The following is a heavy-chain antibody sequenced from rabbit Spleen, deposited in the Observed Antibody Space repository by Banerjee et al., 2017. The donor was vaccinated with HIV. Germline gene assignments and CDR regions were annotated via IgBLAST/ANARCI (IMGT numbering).Heavy chain of an antibody. CDR1: GFSFSYSDY. CDR2: IYVVGSHDT. J-gene: IGHJ4*01. D-gene: IGHD2-1*01. CDR3: ARGVYDDYDTYYFDL. Sequence: QSLEESGGDLVKPGASLTLTCTASGFSFSYSDYMCWVRQPPGKGLEWIACIYVVGSHDTDYASWATGRFTISKTSSTTVTLQMTSLTVADTATHFCARGVYDDYDTYYFDLWGQGTLVTVS. V-gene: IGHV1S40*01.